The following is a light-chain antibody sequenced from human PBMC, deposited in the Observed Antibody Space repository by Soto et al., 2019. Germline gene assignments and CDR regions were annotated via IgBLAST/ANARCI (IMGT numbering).Light chain of an antibody. Sequence: QSALTQSPSTSGTPGQRVSISCSGSSSNIGSNTVSWYQHVPGTAPKLLIYSNDQRPSAVPGRFSGSKSGSSASLAINGLQSEDEADYYCATWDDSLNVVFGGGTKLTVL. CDR1: SSNIGSNT. V-gene: IGLV1-44*01. J-gene: IGLJ3*02. CDR2: SND. CDR3: ATWDDSLNVV.